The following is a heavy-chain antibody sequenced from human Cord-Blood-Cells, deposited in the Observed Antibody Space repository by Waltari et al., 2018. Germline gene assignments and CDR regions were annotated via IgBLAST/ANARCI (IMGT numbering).Heavy chain of an antibody. V-gene: IGHV4-39*01. J-gene: IGHJ6*02. CDR3: ARPSHKVSSYYYYGMDV. Sequence: QLQLQESGPGLVKPSETLSLTCTVSGGSISSSSYYWGWLRQPPRKGLGWIGSSYYSGSPYYNPSLKSRVTISVDTSKNQFSLKLSSVTAADTAVYYCARPSHKVSSYYYYGMDVWGQGTTVTVSS. CDR2: SYYSGSP. CDR1: GGSISSSSYY.